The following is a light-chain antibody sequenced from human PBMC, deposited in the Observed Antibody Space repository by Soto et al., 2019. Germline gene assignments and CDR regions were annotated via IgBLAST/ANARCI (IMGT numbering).Light chain of an antibody. CDR1: QAISNY. CDR3: QKFNAVPT. V-gene: IGKV1-27*01. Sequence: DIQMTQSPSSLSASVGDRVTMTCRARQAISNYLAWYQQKPGKVPTLLIYAASTLQSGVPSRFSGSGSGTDFTLTISSLQPEDAATYYWQKFNAVPTFGGGTKVEI. CDR2: AAS. J-gene: IGKJ4*01.